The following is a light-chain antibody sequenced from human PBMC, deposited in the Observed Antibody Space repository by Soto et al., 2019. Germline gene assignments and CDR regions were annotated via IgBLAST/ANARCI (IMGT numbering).Light chain of an antibody. CDR3: QQYYTTPTWT. CDR1: QSVLYSSNNKNY. Sequence: DIVMTQSPDSLAVSLGERVTINCKSSQSVLYSSNNKNYLAWYQQKPGQPPKLLIYWASTRESGVPDRCSGSGSGTDFTLTISSLQAEDVAVYYCQQYYTTPTWTFGQGTKVEIK. V-gene: IGKV4-1*01. J-gene: IGKJ1*01. CDR2: WAS.